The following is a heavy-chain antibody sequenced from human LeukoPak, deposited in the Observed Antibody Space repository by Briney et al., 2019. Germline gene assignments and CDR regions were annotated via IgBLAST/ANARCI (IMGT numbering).Heavy chain of an antibody. D-gene: IGHD6-13*01. J-gene: IGHJ4*02. V-gene: IGHV3-30*02. Sequence: PGGSLRLSCAASGFTFSSYGMHWVRQAPGKGLEWVAFIRYDGSNKYYADSVKGRFTISRDNSKNTLYLQMDSLRAEDTAVYYCAKEEVSSWYFDYWGQGTLVTVSS. CDR3: AKEEVSSWYFDY. CDR1: GFTFSSYG. CDR2: IRYDGSNK.